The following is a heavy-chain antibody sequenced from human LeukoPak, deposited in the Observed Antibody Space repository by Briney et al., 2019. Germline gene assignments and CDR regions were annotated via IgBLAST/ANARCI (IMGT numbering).Heavy chain of an antibody. J-gene: IGHJ3*02. V-gene: IGHV4-39*01. D-gene: IGHD4-11*01. CDR2: IYYSGST. CDR1: VGSISSSSYY. Sequence: SEALSLTCIVSVGSISSSSYYWGWIRQPPGKGLEWIGSIYYSGSTYYNPSLKSRAPIPVDTPKNQFSLKLSPVTAADTAVYYCARPTTNDDLDIWGQGTMLTVSS. CDR3: ARPTTNDDLDI.